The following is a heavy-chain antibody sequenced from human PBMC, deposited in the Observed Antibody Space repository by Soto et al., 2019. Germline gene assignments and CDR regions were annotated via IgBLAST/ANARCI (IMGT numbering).Heavy chain of an antibody. CDR3: TTENVLRYFDWLVDFDY. CDR1: GFTFSNAW. V-gene: IGHV3-15*01. CDR2: IKSKTDGGTT. Sequence: GGSLRLSCAASGFTFSNAWMSWVRQAPGKGLEWVGRIKSKTDGGTTDYAAPVKGRFTISRDDSKNTLYLQMNSLKTEDTAVHYCTTENVLRYFDWLVDFDYWGQGTLVTVSS. D-gene: IGHD3-9*01. J-gene: IGHJ4*02.